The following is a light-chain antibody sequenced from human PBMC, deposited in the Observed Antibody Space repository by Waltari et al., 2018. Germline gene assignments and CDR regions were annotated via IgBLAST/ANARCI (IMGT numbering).Light chain of an antibody. CDR3: QKYDSAPET. Sequence: DMQMTQSPSSLSASLGDRVTITCRASQDISNFLAWYQQKPGKLPDLLIYGGSTLQSGVPSRFSGSGSGTDFALTISSLQPEDVATYYCQKYDSAPETFGQGTKVEIK. V-gene: IGKV1-27*01. J-gene: IGKJ1*01. CDR1: QDISNF. CDR2: GGS.